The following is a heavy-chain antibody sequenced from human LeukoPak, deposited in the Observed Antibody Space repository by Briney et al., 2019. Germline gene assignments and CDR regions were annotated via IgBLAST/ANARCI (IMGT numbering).Heavy chain of an antibody. CDR2: INPSGGST. CDR3: ARVPPRYGSGSYYFDY. D-gene: IGHD3-10*01. V-gene: IGHV1-46*01. CDR1: GYTFTSYY. Sequence: ASVKVSCKASGYTFTSYYMHWVRQAPGQGLEWMGIINPSGGSTSYAQKFQGRVTMTRDTSTSTAYMELSSLRSEDTAVYYCARVPPRYGSGSYYFDYWGQGTLVTVSS. J-gene: IGHJ4*02.